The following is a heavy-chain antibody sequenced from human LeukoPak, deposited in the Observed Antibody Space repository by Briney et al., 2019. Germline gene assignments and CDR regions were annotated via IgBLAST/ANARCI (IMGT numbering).Heavy chain of an antibody. Sequence: ASVKVSCKASGYTFTSYYIHWVRQAPGQGLEWMGIINPSGGSTSYAQKFLGRVTMTRDTSTSTVYMELSSLRSEDTAVYYCARNDDRSGYRYGYYYYYYGMDVWGQGTTVTVSS. CDR2: INPSGGST. J-gene: IGHJ6*02. V-gene: IGHV1-46*01. CDR1: GYTFTSYY. CDR3: ARNDDRSGYRYGYYYYYYGMDV. D-gene: IGHD5-18*01.